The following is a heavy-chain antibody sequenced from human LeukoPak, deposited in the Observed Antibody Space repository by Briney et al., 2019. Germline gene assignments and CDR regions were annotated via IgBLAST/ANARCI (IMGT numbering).Heavy chain of an antibody. CDR1: GYTFINYG. D-gene: IGHD2-2*01. J-gene: IGHJ5*02. CDR3: ARLPTIVAPACTHQPFDT. Sequence: ASVKVSCKASGYTFINYGIGWVRQAPGQGLEWVGWISPYNGKTKYAQNLQGRVTMTTDKSTSTAYMDLRSLTFDDTAVYYCARLPTIVAPACTHQPFDTWGQGTLVIVSS. CDR2: ISPYNGKT. V-gene: IGHV1-18*01.